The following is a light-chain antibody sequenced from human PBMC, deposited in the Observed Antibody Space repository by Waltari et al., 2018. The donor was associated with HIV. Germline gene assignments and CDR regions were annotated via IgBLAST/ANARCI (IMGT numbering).Light chain of an antibody. CDR3: QQSYSAPWT. Sequence: DIQMTQSPSSLSASVGDRVTITYRASQSISNYLNCYQQKPGKAPKLLIYAASSLQSGVPSRFSGSGSGTDFTLTISSLQPEDFATYYCQQSYSAPWTFGQGTKVEIK. J-gene: IGKJ1*01. V-gene: IGKV1-39*01. CDR2: AAS. CDR1: QSISNY.